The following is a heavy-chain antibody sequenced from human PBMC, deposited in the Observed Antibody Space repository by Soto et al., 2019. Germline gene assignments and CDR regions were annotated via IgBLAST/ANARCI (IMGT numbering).Heavy chain of an antibody. D-gene: IGHD5-12*01. Sequence: EVQLVESGGGLVQPGGSLRLSCAASGFTFSSYEMNWVRQAPGKGLEWVSYISRGGGTIYYADSVQGRFTISRDNAKNSLYLQMNSLRAGDTAVYYCARDDSGWDYWGQGTLVTVSS. J-gene: IGHJ4*02. CDR2: ISRGGGTI. CDR3: ARDDSGWDY. CDR1: GFTFSSYE. V-gene: IGHV3-48*03.